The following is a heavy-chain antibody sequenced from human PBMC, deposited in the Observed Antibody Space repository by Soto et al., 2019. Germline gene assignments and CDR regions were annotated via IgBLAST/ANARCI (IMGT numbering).Heavy chain of an antibody. Sequence: QVQLQESGPGLVKPSETLSLTCTVSGGSITSYYWSWIRQPAGKGLEWIGRLSTSGTTNYNPSLGGRVTVALGTSKDQLALMLSSVTAADTSVYYCAREMSSTSITYYGLDVWGQGTTVIVSS. D-gene: IGHD2-2*01. CDR3: AREMSSTSITYYGLDV. V-gene: IGHV4-4*07. CDR1: GGSITSYY. CDR2: LSTSGTT. J-gene: IGHJ6*02.